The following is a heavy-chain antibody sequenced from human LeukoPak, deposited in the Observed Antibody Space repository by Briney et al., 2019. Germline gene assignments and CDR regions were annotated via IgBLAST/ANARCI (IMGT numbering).Heavy chain of an antibody. V-gene: IGHV1-46*01. Sequence: ASVKVSCKASGYTFISYYMHWVRQAPGQGLEWMGIINPSGGSTSYAQKFQGRVTMTRDTSTSTVYMELSSLRSEDTAVYYCARPQYGDNGRLLWGQGTLVTVSS. J-gene: IGHJ4*02. CDR2: INPSGGST. CDR3: ARPQYGDNGRLL. D-gene: IGHD4-17*01. CDR1: GYTFISYY.